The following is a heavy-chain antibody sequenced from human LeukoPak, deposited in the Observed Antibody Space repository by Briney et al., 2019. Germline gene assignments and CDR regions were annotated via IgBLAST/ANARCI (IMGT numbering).Heavy chain of an antibody. CDR2: IYYSGST. Sequence: PSQTLSLTCTVSGGSISSGGYYWSWIRQHPGRGLEWIGYIYYSGSTYYNPSLKSRVTISVDTSKNQFSLKLSSVTAADTAVHYCASSGVDSNWFDPWGQGTLVTVSS. CDR3: ASSGVDSNWFDP. D-gene: IGHD3-10*01. J-gene: IGHJ5*02. CDR1: GGSISSGGYY. V-gene: IGHV4-31*03.